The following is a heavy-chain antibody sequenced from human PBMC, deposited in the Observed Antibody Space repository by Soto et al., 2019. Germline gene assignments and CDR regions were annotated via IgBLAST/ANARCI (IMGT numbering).Heavy chain of an antibody. J-gene: IGHJ4*02. CDR3: AKEWVYDTSGWSFDY. V-gene: IGHV3-30*18. D-gene: IGHD3-22*01. Sequence: QVQLVESGGGVVQPGRSLRLSCAASGFTFSSNGMHWVRQAPGKGLGWVAVISDDGSNKYYADSLKGRFTISRDNSKNTLYLQMNSLRAEDTAVYYCAKEWVYDTSGWSFDYWGQGTLVTVSS. CDR2: ISDDGSNK. CDR1: GFTFSSNG.